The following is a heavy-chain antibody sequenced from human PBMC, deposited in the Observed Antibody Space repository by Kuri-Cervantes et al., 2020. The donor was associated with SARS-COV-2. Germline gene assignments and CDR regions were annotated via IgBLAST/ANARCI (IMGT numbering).Heavy chain of an antibody. Sequence: GGSLRLSCAASGFTFSNYWMHWVRQAPGKGLVWVSRTNTDGSSTRYADSVKGRFTISRDNAKNTLYLQMNSLRAEDTAVYYCARAFLRGGSDYWGQGTLVTVSS. CDR1: GFTFSNYW. V-gene: IGHV3-74*01. D-gene: IGHD1-26*01. J-gene: IGHJ4*02. CDR2: TNTDGSST. CDR3: ARAFLRGGSDY.